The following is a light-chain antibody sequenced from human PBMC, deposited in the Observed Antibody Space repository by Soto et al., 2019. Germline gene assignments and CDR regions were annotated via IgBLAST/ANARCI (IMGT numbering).Light chain of an antibody. CDR1: NIGSIS. CDR3: QVWDNSSDHGV. V-gene: IGLV3-21*04. J-gene: IGLJ2*01. Sequence: SYELTQAPSVSVAPGKTARITCGGNNIGSISVHWYRQKPGQAPVLVIYYDRVRPSGIPERFSGSNSGNTATLTISRVEAGDEADYYCQVWDNSSDHGVFGGGTKVTFL. CDR2: YDR.